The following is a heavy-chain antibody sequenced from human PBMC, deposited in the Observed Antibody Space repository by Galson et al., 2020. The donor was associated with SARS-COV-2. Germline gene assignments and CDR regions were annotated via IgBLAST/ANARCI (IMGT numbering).Heavy chain of an antibody. Sequence: GGSLRLSCAASGFTFSSYAMSWVRQAPGKGLEWVSAISGSGGSTYYADSVKGRFTISRDNSKNTLYLQMNSLRAEDTAVYYCAKDWGDGYNYEGISSYWGQGTLVTVSS. D-gene: IGHD5-12*01. CDR3: AKDWGDGYNYEGISSY. V-gene: IGHV3-23*01. J-gene: IGHJ4*02. CDR2: ISGSGGST. CDR1: GFTFSSYA.